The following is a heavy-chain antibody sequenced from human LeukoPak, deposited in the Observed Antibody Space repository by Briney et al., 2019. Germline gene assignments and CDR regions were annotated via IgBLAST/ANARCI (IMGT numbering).Heavy chain of an antibody. V-gene: IGHV3-7*02. J-gene: IGHJ4*02. Sequence: GGSLRLSCAASGFTFDSDWMSWVGQTPGKGLDWVALIKQDETQEYYLDSVKGRFTISRDNAKNLLSLQMDNLRAEDTGIYYCANGRGETWGQGALVTVSS. CDR2: IKQDETQE. CDR3: ANGRGET. D-gene: IGHD3-10*01. CDR1: GFTFDSDW.